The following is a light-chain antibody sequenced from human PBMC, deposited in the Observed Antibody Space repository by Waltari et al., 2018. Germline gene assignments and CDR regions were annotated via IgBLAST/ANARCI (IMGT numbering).Light chain of an antibody. V-gene: IGKV3-15*01. Sequence: EIVMTQSPATLCVSAGETATLSCRASQSVGGNLAWYQQKPGQAPRLLIYAASTRATGIPGSVRGSGSGTEFTLTISSLQSEDFSIYYCQQYNNWHPQDAFGQRTKLEIK. CDR1: QSVGGN. CDR3: QQYNNWHPQDA. J-gene: IGKJ2*01. CDR2: AAS.